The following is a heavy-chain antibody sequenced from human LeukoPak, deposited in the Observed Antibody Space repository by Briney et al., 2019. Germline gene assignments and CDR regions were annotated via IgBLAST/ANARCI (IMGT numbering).Heavy chain of an antibody. V-gene: IGHV5-51*01. CDR1: GYSLTNYW. J-gene: IGHJ4*02. CDR2: IYLGDSDT. D-gene: IGHD6-13*01. CDR3: ARGSGSWYLAYFDY. Sequence: GESLKISCKGSGYSLTNYWIGWVCQMPGRGLEWMGIIYLGDSDTRYSPSLQGQVTISADKSISTAYLQWSSLKASDTAMYYCARGSGSWYLAYFDYWGQGTLVTVSS.